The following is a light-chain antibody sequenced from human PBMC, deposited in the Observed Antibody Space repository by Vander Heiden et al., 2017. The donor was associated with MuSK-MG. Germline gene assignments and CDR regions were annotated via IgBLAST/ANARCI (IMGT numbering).Light chain of an antibody. J-gene: IGLJ1*01. CDR3: GTWDSSLSAYV. CDR2: ENN. Sequence: QSVFAQPPSVAAAPGKKVTITCSGSSSNIGNNYVSWYQQLPGPAPKLLIYENNKRPSGIPARFSGSKSGTSATLGITGLQTGDEADYYCGTWDSSLSAYVFGTGTKVTVL. V-gene: IGLV1-51*02. CDR1: SSNIGNNY.